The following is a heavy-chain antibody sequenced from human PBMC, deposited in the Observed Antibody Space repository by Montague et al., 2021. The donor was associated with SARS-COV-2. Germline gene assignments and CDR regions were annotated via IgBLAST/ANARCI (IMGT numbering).Heavy chain of an antibody. CDR1: GFTFSDYG. V-gene: IGHV3-48*04. CDR2: ISATSRTI. J-gene: IGHJ6*02. CDR3: VRDPATGMDV. Sequence: SLRLSCAASGFTFSDYGINWVRQAPGMGLEWFSYISATSRTIYYADSVKGRFTVSRDNAENSLYLQMSSLRAEDTALYYCVRDPATGMDVWGLGTMVTASS.